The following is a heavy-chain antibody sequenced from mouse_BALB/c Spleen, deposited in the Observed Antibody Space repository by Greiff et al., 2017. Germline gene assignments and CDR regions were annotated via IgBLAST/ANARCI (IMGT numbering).Heavy chain of an antibody. CDR3: ARQALDY. D-gene: IGHD3-2*02. CDR1: GYTFTSYW. Sequence: VQLQQSGAELARPGASVKLSCKASGYTFTSYWMQWVKQRPGQGLEWIGAIYPGDGDTRYTQKFKGKATLTADKSSSTAYMQLSSLASEDSAVYYCARQALDYWGQGTTLTVSS. J-gene: IGHJ2*01. CDR2: IYPGDGDT. V-gene: IGHV1-87*01.